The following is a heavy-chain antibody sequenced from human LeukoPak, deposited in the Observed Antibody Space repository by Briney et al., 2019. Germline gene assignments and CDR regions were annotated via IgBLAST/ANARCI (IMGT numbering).Heavy chain of an antibody. D-gene: IGHD1-26*01. V-gene: IGHV4-59*01. J-gene: IGHJ4*02. Sequence: SETLSLTCTVSGGSISSYYWSWIRQPPGKGLEWIGYIYYSGSTNYNPSLKSRVTISVDTSKNQFSLKLSSVTAADTAVYYCARTTATGATYFDSWGQGSLVTVSS. CDR2: IYYSGST. CDR1: GGSISSYY. CDR3: ARTTATGATYFDS.